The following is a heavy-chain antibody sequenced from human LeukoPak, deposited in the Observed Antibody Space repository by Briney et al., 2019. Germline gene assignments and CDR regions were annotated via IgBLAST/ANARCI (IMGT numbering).Heavy chain of an antibody. CDR3: TRAVAGHPD. CDR1: GVPFSNYY. D-gene: IGHD2-15*01. V-gene: IGHV4-34*01. CDR2: INHSGYT. Sequence: PSETLSLTCAASGVPFSNYYWGWVRQSPSQGLEWIGEINHSGYTNYNPSLKSRVTMSIDTSKNQFSLKLTPVTAADAGVYYCTRAVAGHPDWGQGTLVTVSS. J-gene: IGHJ4*02.